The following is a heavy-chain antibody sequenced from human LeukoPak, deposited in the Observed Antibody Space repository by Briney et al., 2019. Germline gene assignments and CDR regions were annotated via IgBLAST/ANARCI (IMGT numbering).Heavy chain of an antibody. CDR2: ISSSSSYI. J-gene: IGHJ4*02. CDR3: VRDPVSNYVYFDY. CDR1: GFTFSSYS. V-gene: IGHV3-21*01. Sequence: GGSLRLSCAASGFTFSSYSMNWVRQAPGKGLEWVSSISSSSSYIYYADSVKGRFTISRDNAKNSLYLQMNSLRAEDTAVYYCVRDPVSNYVYFDYWGQGTLVTVSS. D-gene: IGHD4-11*01.